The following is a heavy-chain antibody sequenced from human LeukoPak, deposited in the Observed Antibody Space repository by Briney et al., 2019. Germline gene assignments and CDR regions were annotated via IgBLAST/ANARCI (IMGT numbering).Heavy chain of an antibody. J-gene: IGHJ3*02. CDR2: ISSSSSYI. CDR1: GFTFSSYS. D-gene: IGHD3-22*01. V-gene: IGHV3-21*01. CDR3: ARVTYYYDSSGYTKAFDI. Sequence: GGSLRLSCAASGFTFSSYSMNWVRQAPGKGLEWVSSISSSSSYIYYADSVKGRFTISRDNAKNSLYLQMNSLRAEDTAVYYCARVTYYYDSSGYTKAFDIWGQGTMVTVSS.